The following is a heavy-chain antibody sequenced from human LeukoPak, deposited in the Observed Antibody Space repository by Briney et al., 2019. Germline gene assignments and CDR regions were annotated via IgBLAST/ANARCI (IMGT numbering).Heavy chain of an antibody. J-gene: IGHJ4*02. V-gene: IGHV4-59*08. CDR2: IYNSGSN. CDR1: GGSISSDY. CDR3: ATRGY. D-gene: IGHD3-10*01. Sequence: SETLSLTCTVSGGSISSDYWQWIRQPPGKGLEWIGYIYNSGSNNYNPSLKSRVTISIDTSKNQFSLKLTSVTAADTAVYYCATRGYWGQGTLVAVSS.